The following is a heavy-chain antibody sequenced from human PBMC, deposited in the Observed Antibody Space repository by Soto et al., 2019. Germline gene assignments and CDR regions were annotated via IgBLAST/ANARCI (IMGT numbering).Heavy chain of an antibody. CDR3: AKDPWETIFGVVTSGAFDI. CDR2: ISGSGGST. D-gene: IGHD3-3*01. Sequence: GGSLRLSCAASGFTFSSYAMSWVRQAPGKGLEWVSAISGSGGSTYYADSVKGRFTISRDNSKNTLYLQMNSLRAEDTAVYYCAKDPWETIFGVVTSGAFDIWGQGTMVTVSS. V-gene: IGHV3-23*01. CDR1: GFTFSSYA. J-gene: IGHJ3*02.